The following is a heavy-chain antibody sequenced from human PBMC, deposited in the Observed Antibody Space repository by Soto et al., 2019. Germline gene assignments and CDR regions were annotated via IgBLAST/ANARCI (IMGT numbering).Heavy chain of an antibody. CDR1: GFTFSSYS. D-gene: IGHD3-16*02. Sequence: GESLKISCAASGFTFSSYSMNWVRQAPGKGLEWVSSISSSSSYIYYADSVKGRFTISRDNAKNSLYLQMNSLRAEDTAVYYCARDWEWAFGGVIVANWFDPWGQGTLVTVSS. V-gene: IGHV3-21*01. CDR3: ARDWEWAFGGVIVANWFDP. CDR2: ISSSSSYI. J-gene: IGHJ5*02.